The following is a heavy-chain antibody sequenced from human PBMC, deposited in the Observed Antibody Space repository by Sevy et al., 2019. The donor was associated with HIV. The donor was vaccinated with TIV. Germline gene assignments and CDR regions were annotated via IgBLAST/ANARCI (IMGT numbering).Heavy chain of an antibody. V-gene: IGHV3-11*01. Sequence: GGSLRLSCAASGFILSDYYMSWVRQAPGKGLEWVSYISGSGDDTIYYADSVKGRFTISRDNTKNSLYLQMNSLRAEDTAVYYCARDHVKDGDLGDYDYYAMDVRGQGTTVTVSS. J-gene: IGHJ6*02. D-gene: IGHD4-17*01. CDR1: GFILSDYY. CDR3: ARDHVKDGDLGDYDYYAMDV. CDR2: ISGSGDDTI.